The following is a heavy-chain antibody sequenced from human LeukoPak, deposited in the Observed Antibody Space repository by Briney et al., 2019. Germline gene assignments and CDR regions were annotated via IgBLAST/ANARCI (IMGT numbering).Heavy chain of an antibody. CDR3: ARGGEWSSSPLDH. V-gene: IGHV4-4*07. CDR2: IYTSGTT. D-gene: IGHD6-6*01. J-gene: IGHJ5*02. Sequence: SETLSLTCTVSGGSIRSFYWSWVRQPAGKGLEWIGRIYTSGTTSYNPSFKSRVTMSVDTSKIQFSLNVSSLTAADTAVYYCARGGEWSSSPLDHWGQGALVTVSS. CDR1: GGSIRSFY.